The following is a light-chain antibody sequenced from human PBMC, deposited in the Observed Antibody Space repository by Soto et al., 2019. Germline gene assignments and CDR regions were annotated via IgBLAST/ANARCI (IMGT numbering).Light chain of an antibody. CDR2: DDN. Sequence: QSVLTQSPSVSAAPGQKVTISCSGSSSNIGSNYVSWYQQLPGTAPKLLIYDDNKRPSGIPDRFSGSKSGTSATLGITGLQTGDEADYYCGTWDSSLSAGVFGGGTKLTAL. V-gene: IGLV1-51*01. CDR1: SSNIGSNY. J-gene: IGLJ2*01. CDR3: GTWDSSLSAGV.